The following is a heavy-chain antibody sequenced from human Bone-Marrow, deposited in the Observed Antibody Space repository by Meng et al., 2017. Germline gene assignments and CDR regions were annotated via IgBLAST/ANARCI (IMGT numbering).Heavy chain of an antibody. V-gene: IGHV3-33*06. J-gene: IGHJ1*01. D-gene: IGHD3-22*01. Sequence: VRGVESGGVVVQPGRSLRLSCEASGFTFNNYGMHWVRQAPGKGLEWVAVVWYDGSNKYYADSVKGRFTISRDNSKNTLYLQMNSLRAEDTAVYYCANWVYDSSGYWIFGYFQHWGQGTLVTVSS. CDR1: GFTFNNYG. CDR3: ANWVYDSSGYWIFGYFQH. CDR2: VWYDGSNK.